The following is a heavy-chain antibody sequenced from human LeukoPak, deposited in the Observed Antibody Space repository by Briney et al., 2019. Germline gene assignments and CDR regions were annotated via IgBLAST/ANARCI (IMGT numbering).Heavy chain of an antibody. CDR3: ARPNVAAAGFDY. V-gene: IGHV3-69-1*01. D-gene: IGHD6-13*01. CDR2: ISSSSTI. J-gene: IGHJ4*02. CDR1: GFTFSNYN. Sequence: GGSLRLSCAASGFTFSNYNMNWVRQAPGKGLEWVSSISSSSTIYYADSVKGRFTISRDNAKNSLYLQMNSLRAEDTAVYYCARPNVAAAGFDYWGQGTLVTVSS.